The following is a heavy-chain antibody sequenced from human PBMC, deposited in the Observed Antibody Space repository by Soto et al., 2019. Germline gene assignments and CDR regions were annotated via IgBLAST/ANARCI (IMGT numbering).Heavy chain of an antibody. D-gene: IGHD3-3*01. CDR3: ATESSNYPYFDY. J-gene: IGHJ4*02. V-gene: IGHV3-23*01. CDR1: GFTFRRYD. CDR2: ITGSGSST. Sequence: EVQLLESGGGLVQPGGSLRLSCAASGFTFRRYDMNWVRQAPGKGLEWVSYITGSGSSTYNAESVKGRVTISRDNSRNTLYLQMNSLRAEDTAVYYCATESSNYPYFDYWGQGTLVTVSS.